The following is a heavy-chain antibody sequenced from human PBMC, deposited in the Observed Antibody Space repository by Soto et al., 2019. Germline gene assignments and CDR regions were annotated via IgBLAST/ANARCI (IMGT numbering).Heavy chain of an antibody. D-gene: IGHD1-20*01. J-gene: IGHJ6*02. V-gene: IGHV2-70*13. CDR3: ARSIRGPRRFNGMDV. CDR1: GFSLTSPGMC. CDR2: IERDDDDK. Sequence: SGPTLVNPTETLTLTCTFSGFSLTSPGMCVSWIRQPPGKALEWLALIERDDDDKYYSTSLKTRLTISKDTRKNQVVLTMANMDHADPGTYTCARSIRGPRRFNGMDVWGQGTTVTAP.